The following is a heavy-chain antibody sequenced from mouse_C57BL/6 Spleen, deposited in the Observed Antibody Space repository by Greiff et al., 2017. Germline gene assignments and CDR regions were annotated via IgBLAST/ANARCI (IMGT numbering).Heavy chain of an antibody. V-gene: IGHV1-39*01. D-gene: IGHD1-1*01. Sequence: EVKLMESGPELVKPGASVKISCKASGYSFTDYNMNWVKQSNGKSLEWIGVINPNYGTTSYNQKFKGKATLTVDQSSSTAYMQLNSLTSEDSAVYYCARDYYAPSRTPWFAYWGQGTLVTVSA. CDR1: GYSFTDYN. J-gene: IGHJ3*01. CDR3: ARDYYAPSRTPWFAY. CDR2: INPNYGTT.